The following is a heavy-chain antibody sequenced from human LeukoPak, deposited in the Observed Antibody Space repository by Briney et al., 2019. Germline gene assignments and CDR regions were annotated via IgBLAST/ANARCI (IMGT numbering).Heavy chain of an antibody. CDR1: GGSISSSSYY. CDR3: ARERRWLQRFFDY. J-gene: IGHJ4*02. CDR2: IYYSGST. Sequence: SETLSLTCTVSGGSISSSSYYWGWIRQPPGKGLEWIGSIYYSGSTYYNPSLKSRVTISVDTSKNQFSLKLSSVTAADTAVYYCARERRWLQRFFDYWGQGTLVTVSS. D-gene: IGHD5-24*01. V-gene: IGHV4-39*07.